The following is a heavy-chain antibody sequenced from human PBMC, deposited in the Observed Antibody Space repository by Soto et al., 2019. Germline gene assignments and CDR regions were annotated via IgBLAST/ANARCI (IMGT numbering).Heavy chain of an antibody. D-gene: IGHD3-22*01. CDR2: ISYDGSNK. Sequence: PGGSLRLSCAASGFTFSSYGMHWVRQAPGKGLEWVAVISYDGSNKYYADTVKGRFTISRDNSKNTLYLQMNSLRAEDTAVYYCAKDLTYYYDSSGPFDYWGQGTLVTVSS. V-gene: IGHV3-30*18. CDR1: GFTFSSYG. CDR3: AKDLTYYYDSSGPFDY. J-gene: IGHJ4*02.